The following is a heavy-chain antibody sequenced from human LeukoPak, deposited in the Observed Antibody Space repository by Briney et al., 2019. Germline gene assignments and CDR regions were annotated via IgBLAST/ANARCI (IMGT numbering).Heavy chain of an antibody. Sequence: PSETLSLTCAVYGGSFSGYYWSWIRQPPGKGLEWIGEINHSGSTNYNPSLKSRVTISVDTSKNQFSLKLSSVTAADTAVYYCARRDSSGWYGTLGYWGQGTLVTVSS. D-gene: IGHD6-19*01. CDR2: INHSGST. V-gene: IGHV4-34*01. J-gene: IGHJ4*02. CDR3: ARRDSSGWYGTLGY. CDR1: GGSFSGYY.